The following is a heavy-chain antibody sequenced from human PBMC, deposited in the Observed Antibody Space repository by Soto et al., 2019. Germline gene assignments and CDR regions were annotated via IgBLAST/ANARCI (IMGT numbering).Heavy chain of an antibody. D-gene: IGHD2-2*02. J-gene: IGHJ6*02. CDR3: GTYPLYRMVL. CDR1: GGPISSGYNY. Sequence: PSETLCLTCSVSGGPISSGYNYWGWSGQPHGKGLAWTGNIYYSGTSYYNPSIKRRLVISIDTSKNQFSLQVGSVTAANTSVEYCGTYPLYRMVLWGQGTTVTVSS. CDR2: IYYSGTS. V-gene: IGHV4-30-4*01.